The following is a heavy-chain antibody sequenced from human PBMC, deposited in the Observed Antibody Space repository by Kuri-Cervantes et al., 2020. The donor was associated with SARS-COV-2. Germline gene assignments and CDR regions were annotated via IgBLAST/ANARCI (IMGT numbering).Heavy chain of an antibody. CDR2: IYYSGST. Sequence: SETLSLTCTVSGGSISSYYWSWIRQPPGKGLEWIGHIYYSGSTNYNPSLKSRVTISVDTSKNQFSLKLSSVTAADTAVYYCARANYYYDSSGWGCYFDYWGQGTLVTVSS. D-gene: IGHD3-22*01. J-gene: IGHJ4*02. CDR3: ARANYYYDSSGWGCYFDY. CDR1: GGSISSYY. V-gene: IGHV4-59*01.